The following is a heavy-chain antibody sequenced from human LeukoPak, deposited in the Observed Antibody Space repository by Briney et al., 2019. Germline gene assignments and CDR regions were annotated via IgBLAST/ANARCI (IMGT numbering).Heavy chain of an antibody. CDR2: ISCSGST. V-gene: IGHV4-39*01. CDR1: GHSISNSDSYF. Sequence: SETLSLTCTVSGHSISNSDSYFWAWIRQPPGKGLEWIASISCSGSTYYNPSLKSRVTISIDTSKNQFFLNLSSVSAADTAVFYCATHQDAFDIWGQGTMVTVSS. CDR3: ATHQDAFDI. J-gene: IGHJ3*02.